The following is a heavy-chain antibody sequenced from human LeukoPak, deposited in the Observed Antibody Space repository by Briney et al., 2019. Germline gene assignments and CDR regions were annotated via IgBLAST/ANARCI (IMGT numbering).Heavy chain of an antibody. CDR1: GFTFSSYA. V-gene: IGHV3-23*01. D-gene: IGHD1-26*01. CDR3: AKDTSPYYYYMDV. J-gene: IGHJ6*03. CDR2: IRGSGGST. Sequence: PGGSLRLSCAASGFTFSSYAMSWVRQAPGKGLEWVSAIRGSGGSTYYADSVKGRFTISRDNSKNTLYLQMNSLRAEDTAVYYCAKDTSPYYYYMDVWGKGTTVTVSS.